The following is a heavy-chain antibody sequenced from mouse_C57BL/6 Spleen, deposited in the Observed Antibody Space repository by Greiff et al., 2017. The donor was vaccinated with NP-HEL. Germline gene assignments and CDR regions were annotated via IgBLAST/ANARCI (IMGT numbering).Heavy chain of an antibody. V-gene: IGHV14-2*01. CDR3: AIYYGPAWFAY. Sequence: EVKLEESGAELVKPGASVKLSCTASGFNIKDYYMHWVKQRTEQGLEWIGRIGPEDGETKYAPKFQGKATITADTSANTAYLQLSSLTSEDTAVYYCAIYYGPAWFAYWGQGTLVTVAA. J-gene: IGHJ3*01. CDR1: GFNIKDYY. CDR2: IGPEDGET. D-gene: IGHD2-1*01.